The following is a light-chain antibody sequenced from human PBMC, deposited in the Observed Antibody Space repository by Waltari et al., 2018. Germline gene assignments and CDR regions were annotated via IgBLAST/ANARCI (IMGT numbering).Light chain of an antibody. CDR3: SSYTSSSTVV. CDR2: EVS. Sequence: QSALTQPASVSGSPGQSITISCTGTSSDVGGYNYVSWYQQHPGKPPNIMIYEVSNRPSGVSNRFSGSKSGNTASLTISGLQAEDEADYYCSSYTSSSTVVFGGGTKLTVL. V-gene: IGLV2-14*01. CDR1: SSDVGGYNY. J-gene: IGLJ2*01.